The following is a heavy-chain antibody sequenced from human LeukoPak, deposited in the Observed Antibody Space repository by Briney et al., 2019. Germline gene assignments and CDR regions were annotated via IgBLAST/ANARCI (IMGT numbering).Heavy chain of an antibody. CDR1: GYTFTSYG. CDR3: ARQVDTTMALPDY. CDR2: ISGYNGNT. D-gene: IGHD5-18*01. V-gene: IGHV1-18*01. Sequence: ASVNVSCKASGYTFTSYGISWVRQAPGQGLQWMGWISGYNGNTNYAQKLQGRVTMTTDTSTSTAYMELRSLISDDTAIYYCARQVDTTMALPDYWGQGTLVTVSS. J-gene: IGHJ4*02.